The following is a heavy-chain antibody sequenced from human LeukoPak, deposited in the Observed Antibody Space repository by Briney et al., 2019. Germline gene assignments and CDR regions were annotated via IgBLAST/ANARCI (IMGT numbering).Heavy chain of an antibody. J-gene: IGHJ4*02. Sequence: GGSLRLSCAASGFTFSSYSMNWVRQAPGKGLEWVSSISSSSSYIYYADSVKGRFTISRDNAKNSLYLQMNSLRAEDTAVYYCATPLGYDSSALDYWGQGTLVTVSS. CDR3: ATPLGYDSSALDY. V-gene: IGHV3-21*01. CDR2: ISSSSSYI. CDR1: GFTFSSYS. D-gene: IGHD3-22*01.